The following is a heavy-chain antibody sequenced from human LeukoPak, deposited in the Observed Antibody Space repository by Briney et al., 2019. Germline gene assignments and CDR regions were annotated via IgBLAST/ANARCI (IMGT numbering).Heavy chain of an antibody. CDR2: ISAYNGNT. J-gene: IGHJ5*02. CDR1: GYTFTSYG. Sequence: ASVKVSCKASGYTFTSYGISWVRQAPGQGLEWMGWISAYNGNTNYAQKLQGRVTMTTETSTSTAYMELRSLRSDDTAVYYCARTSHESVLYWSDPWGQGTLVNVSS. D-gene: IGHD3-16*01. CDR3: ARTSHESVLYWSDP. V-gene: IGHV1-18*01.